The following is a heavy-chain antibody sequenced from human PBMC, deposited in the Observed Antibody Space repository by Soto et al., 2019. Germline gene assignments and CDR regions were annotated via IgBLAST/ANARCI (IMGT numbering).Heavy chain of an antibody. J-gene: IGHJ4*02. V-gene: IGHV3-23*01. CDR2: ISGSGGST. Sequence: GGSLRLSCAASGFTFSSYAMSWVRQAPGKGLEWVSAISGSGGSTYYADSVKGRFTISRDNSKNTLYLQMNSLRAEDTAVYYWAKEPPGNSMITFGGVIVIPHPFDYWGQGTLVTVSS. D-gene: IGHD3-16*02. CDR3: AKEPPGNSMITFGGVIVIPHPFDY. CDR1: GFTFSSYA.